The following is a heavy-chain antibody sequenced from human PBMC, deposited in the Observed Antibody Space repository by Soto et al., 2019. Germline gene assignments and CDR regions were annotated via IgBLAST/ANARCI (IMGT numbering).Heavy chain of an antibody. Sequence: QAQLVQSGAEVKKPGASVKVSCKASGYTFTSAYIHWVRQAPGQGLEWMGCINPNSGGTEFAQKFKGRVIVTRDTSITTVYMEVRSLRSDDTGFCSCARDFTKHSYGVDVWGQGTAVTVSS. CDR3: ARDFTKHSYGVDV. J-gene: IGHJ6*02. D-gene: IGHD3-10*01. V-gene: IGHV1-2*02. CDR2: INPNSGGT. CDR1: GYTFTSAY.